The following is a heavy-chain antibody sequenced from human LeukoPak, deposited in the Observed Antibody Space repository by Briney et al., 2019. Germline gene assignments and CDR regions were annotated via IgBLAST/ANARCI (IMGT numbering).Heavy chain of an antibody. CDR1: GGSISSSSYY. CDR3: ARGWGGFDS. J-gene: IGHJ5*01. V-gene: IGHV4-39*07. CDR2: IYYSGST. D-gene: IGHD3-16*01. Sequence: SETLSFTCTVSGGSISSSSYYWGWIRQPPGKGLEWIGSIYYSGSTYYNPSLKSRVTISVDTSKNQFSLTLTSVTAADTGVYFCARGWGGFDSWGQGTLVTVSS.